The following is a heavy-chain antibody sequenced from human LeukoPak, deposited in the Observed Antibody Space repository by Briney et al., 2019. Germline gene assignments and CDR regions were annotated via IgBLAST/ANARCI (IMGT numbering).Heavy chain of an antibody. Sequence: AAVKVSCKASGYTFTKYYIHWVRQAPGQGLECMGKINTIGGSATYAEKFQGRVTMTRDTSTSTVYMELSSLKSEDTAVFYCARVSGMGELSVEVDYWGQGTLVTVSS. CDR2: INTIGGSA. D-gene: IGHD3-16*02. CDR3: ARVSGMGELSVEVDY. V-gene: IGHV1-46*01. CDR1: GYTFTKYY. J-gene: IGHJ4*02.